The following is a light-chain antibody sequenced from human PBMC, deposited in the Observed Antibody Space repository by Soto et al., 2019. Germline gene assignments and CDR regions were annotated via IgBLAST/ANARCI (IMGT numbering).Light chain of an antibody. V-gene: IGLV2-14*01. CDR1: SSDVGGYNY. Sequence: QSVLTQPASVSGSPGQSITISCTGTSSDVGGYNYVSWYQQHPDKVPRLMIYEVNNRPSGVSNRFSGPKSGNTASLTISGLQAEDEGDYYCTSYTSNTFVVFGGGTKVTVL. J-gene: IGLJ2*01. CDR3: TSYTSNTFVV. CDR2: EVN.